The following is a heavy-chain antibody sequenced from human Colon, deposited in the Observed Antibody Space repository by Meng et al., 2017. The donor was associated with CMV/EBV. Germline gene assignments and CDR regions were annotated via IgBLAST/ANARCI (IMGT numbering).Heavy chain of an antibody. V-gene: IGHV3-21*01. Sequence: GESLKISCAASGFTFSSYGMHWVRQAPGKGLEWVSSISSGSDDTYYADSVKGRFTISRDNAKDSLHLQMNSLRVEDTAVYYCVRGLGPNDYWGQGTLVTVSS. CDR2: ISSGSDDT. CDR3: VRGLGPNDY. CDR1: GFTFSSYG. J-gene: IGHJ4*02.